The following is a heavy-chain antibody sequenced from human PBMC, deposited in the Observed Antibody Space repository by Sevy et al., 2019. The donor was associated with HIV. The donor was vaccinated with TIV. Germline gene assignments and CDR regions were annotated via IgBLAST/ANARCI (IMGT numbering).Heavy chain of an antibody. V-gene: IGHV4-59*08. Sequence: SETLSLTCTVSGGSITSLCWNWIRQPPGKGLEWIANIYYNGHINYNPTLKSQVTLSLATSKNQFSLRLSSVTAADTAMYYCAGGNAWGRGYSWGQGTLVTVSS. D-gene: IGHD1-26*01. CDR2: IYYNGHI. CDR1: GGSITSLC. CDR3: AGGNAWGRGYS. J-gene: IGHJ4*02.